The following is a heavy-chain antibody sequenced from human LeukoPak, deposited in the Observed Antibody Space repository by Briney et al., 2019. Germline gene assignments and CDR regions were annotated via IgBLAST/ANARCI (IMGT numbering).Heavy chain of an antibody. D-gene: IGHD4-11*01. CDR2: IYHSGST. J-gene: IGHJ6*03. CDR1: GGSISSSNW. CDR3: ARGRVSSSTWYSTYYYFFYMDF. V-gene: IGHV4-4*02. Sequence: PSGTLSLTCAVSGGSISSSNWWSWVRQPPGKGLEWIGEIYHSGSTNYNPSLNGRVSISRDTSNNFFSLRLRSVTAADTAVYFCARGRVSSSTWYSTYYYFFYMDFWGKGTTVTVSS.